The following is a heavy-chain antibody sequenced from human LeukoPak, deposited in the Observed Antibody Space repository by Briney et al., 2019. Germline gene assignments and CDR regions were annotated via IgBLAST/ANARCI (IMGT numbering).Heavy chain of an antibody. V-gene: IGHV3-48*03. J-gene: IGHJ4*02. Sequence: GGSLRLSCAASGFTFSSYEMNWVRQAPGKGLEWVSYISSSGYTIYYADSVKGRFTISRDNAKNSLYLQMNSLRAEDTAVYYCARAPPGSGSYYNPPYFDYWGQGTLVTVSS. D-gene: IGHD3-10*01. CDR3: ARAPPGSGSYYNPPYFDY. CDR1: GFTFSSYE. CDR2: ISSSGYTI.